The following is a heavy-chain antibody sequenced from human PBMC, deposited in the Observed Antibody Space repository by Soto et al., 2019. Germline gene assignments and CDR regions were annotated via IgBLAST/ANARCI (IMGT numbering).Heavy chain of an antibody. CDR2: IRRSGSTI. Sequence: QVQLVESGGGLVKPGGSLRLSCAASGFTFSDYSMTWIRQAPGKGLEWVSYIRRSGSTIYYADFVKGRFTISRDNAKNSLYLQMNSLRAEDTAVYYCARGLGPPAAVDYWGQGTLVTVSS. V-gene: IGHV3-11*01. D-gene: IGHD2-2*01. CDR1: GFTFSDYS. CDR3: ARGLGPPAAVDY. J-gene: IGHJ4*02.